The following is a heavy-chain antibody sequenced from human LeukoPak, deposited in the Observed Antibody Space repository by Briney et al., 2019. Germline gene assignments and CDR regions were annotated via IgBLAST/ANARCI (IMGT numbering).Heavy chain of an antibody. J-gene: IGHJ4*02. CDR3: ARYITMIVTFDY. Sequence: PSETLSLTCTVSGGSISSSSYYWGWIRQPPGKGLEWIGSIYYSGSTYYNPSLKSRVTISVDTSKNQFSLKLGSVTAADTAVYYCARYITMIVTFDYWGQGTLVTVSS. CDR2: IYYSGST. D-gene: IGHD3-22*01. CDR1: GGSISSSSYY. V-gene: IGHV4-39*07.